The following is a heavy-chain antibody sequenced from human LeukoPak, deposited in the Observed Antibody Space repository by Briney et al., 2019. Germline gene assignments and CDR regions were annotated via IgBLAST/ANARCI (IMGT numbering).Heavy chain of an antibody. CDR3: ARMDSSGLDY. D-gene: IGHD3-22*01. CDR2: INPNSGGT. J-gene: IGHJ4*02. Sequence: VASVKVSCKASGCTFTGYYMHWVRQAPGQGLEWMGRINPNSGGTNYAQKFQGRVTMTRDTSISTAYVELSRLRSDDTAVYYCARMDSSGLDYWGQGTLVTVSS. V-gene: IGHV1-2*06. CDR1: GCTFTGYY.